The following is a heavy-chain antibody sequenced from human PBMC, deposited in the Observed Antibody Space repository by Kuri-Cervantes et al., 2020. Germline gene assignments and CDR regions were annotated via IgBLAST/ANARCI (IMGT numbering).Heavy chain of an antibody. CDR2: ISSDGSNK. J-gene: IGHJ4*02. CDR3: AKDLYRDDFLGVFDY. CDR1: GFTFSVYA. D-gene: IGHD3-3*01. V-gene: IGHV3-30*07. Sequence: GESLKISCAASGFTFSVYAIHWVRQAPGKGLEWVAVISSDGSNKYYADSVKGRFTISRDNSKNTLYLQMNSLRAEDTAVYYCAKDLYRDDFLGVFDYWGQGTLVTVSS.